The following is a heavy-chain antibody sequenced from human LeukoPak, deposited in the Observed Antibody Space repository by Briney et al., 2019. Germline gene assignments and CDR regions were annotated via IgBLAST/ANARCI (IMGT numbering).Heavy chain of an antibody. D-gene: IGHD2-21*01. V-gene: IGHV4-34*01. Sequence: SETLSLTCAVYGGSFSGYHWSWIRQPPGKGLEWIGEINHSGSTDYNPSLKSRVTISVDTSKNQFSLKLSSVTAADTAVYYCASSIASFLFDYWGQGTLVTVSS. CDR2: INHSGST. J-gene: IGHJ4*02. CDR1: GGSFSGYH. CDR3: ASSIASFLFDY.